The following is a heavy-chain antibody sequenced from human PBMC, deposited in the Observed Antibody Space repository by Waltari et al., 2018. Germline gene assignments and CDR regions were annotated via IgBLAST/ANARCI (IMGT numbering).Heavy chain of an antibody. V-gene: IGHV4-30-2*01. J-gene: IGHJ3*02. D-gene: IGHD3-3*01. CDR1: GGSISSGGYS. CDR3: ARVVTIFGVVIGAFDI. CDR2: NYDSGST. Sequence: QLQLQESGSGLVKPSQTLSLTCAVSGGSISSGGYSWSWLRQPPGKCLEWIWYNYDSGSTYYNPSLKSRVTISVDRSKNQFSLKLSSVTAADTAVYYCARVVTIFGVVIGAFDIWGQGTMVTVSS.